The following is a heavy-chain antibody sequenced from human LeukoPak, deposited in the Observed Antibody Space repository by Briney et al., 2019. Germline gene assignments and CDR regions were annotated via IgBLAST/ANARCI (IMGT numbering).Heavy chain of an antibody. V-gene: IGHV4-59*01. D-gene: IGHD1-26*01. J-gene: IGHJ4*02. CDR2: IYYSGST. CDR3: ARGDGYSGSYGY. Sequence: SETLSLTRTVPGGSLSSYYWSWIRQPPGKGLEWIGYIYYSGSTNYNPSLKSRVTISVDTSKNQFSLKLSSVTAADTAVYYCARGDGYSGSYGYWGQGTLVTVSS. CDR1: GGSLSSYY.